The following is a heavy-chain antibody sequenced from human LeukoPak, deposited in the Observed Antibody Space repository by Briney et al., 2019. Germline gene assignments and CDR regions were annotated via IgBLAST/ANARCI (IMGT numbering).Heavy chain of an antibody. CDR2: ITWNSGNI. CDR1: GFTFGDYA. CDR3: AKARRPSVEPSYYFDY. V-gene: IGHV3-9*03. J-gene: IGHJ4*02. D-gene: IGHD1-14*01. Sequence: GGSLTLSCAASGFTFGDYAMHWVRQAPGKGLEWVPGITWNSGNIGYADSVKGRFTISRDNAKNSLYLQMNSLIPEDMALYYCAKARRPSVEPSYYFDYWGQGTLVTVSS.